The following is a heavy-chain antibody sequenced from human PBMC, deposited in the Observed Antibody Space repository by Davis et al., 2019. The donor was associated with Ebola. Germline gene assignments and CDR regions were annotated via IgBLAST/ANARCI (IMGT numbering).Heavy chain of an antibody. CDR2: IYPNGGRT. D-gene: IGHD3-16*01. V-gene: IGHV1-46*01. Sequence: AASVKVSCKASGYTFTSHWIHWVRQAPGQGLEWMGIIYPNGGRTIYAQKFQGRATITRDTSTSTLYMELNSLRSDDTAVYYCARDHSLVQNGLGGWWFDPWGQGTLVTVSS. J-gene: IGHJ5*02. CDR1: GYTFTSHW. CDR3: ARDHSLVQNGLGGWWFDP.